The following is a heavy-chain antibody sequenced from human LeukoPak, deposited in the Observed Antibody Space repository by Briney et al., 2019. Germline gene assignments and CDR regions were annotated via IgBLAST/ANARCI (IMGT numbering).Heavy chain of an antibody. CDR3: AREGGPYRPLDY. V-gene: IGHV4-4*02. CDR2: VHLSGRT. J-gene: IGHJ4*02. CDR1: GGSISTTNW. Sequence: SETLSLTCGDSGGSISTTNWWTWVRRPPGEGLEWIGEVHLSGRTHYNPSLESRVTMSVGMSENHISLRLTSVTAADTAVYYCAREGGPYRPLDYSGQGTLVTVSS.